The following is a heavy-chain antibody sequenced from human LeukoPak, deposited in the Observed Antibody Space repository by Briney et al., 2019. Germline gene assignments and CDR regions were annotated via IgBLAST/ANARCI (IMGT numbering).Heavy chain of an antibody. CDR3: AKDGDSSSWYYFDY. V-gene: IGHV3-9*01. D-gene: IGHD6-13*01. CDR2: ISWNSGSI. CDR1: GFTFDDYA. Sequence: GGSLRLSCAASGFTFDDYAMHWVRQAPGKDLEWVSGISWNSGSIGYADSVKGRFTISRDNAKNSLYLQMNSLRAEDTALYYCAKDGDSSSWYYFDYRGQGTLVTVSS. J-gene: IGHJ4*02.